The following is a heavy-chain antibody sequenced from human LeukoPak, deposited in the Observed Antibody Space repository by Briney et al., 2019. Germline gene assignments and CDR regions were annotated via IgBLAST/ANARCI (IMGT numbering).Heavy chain of an antibody. CDR1: GYTFTGYY. V-gene: IGHV1-2*02. CDR3: AKDSFGYSYPDY. J-gene: IGHJ4*02. CDR2: INPNSGGT. Sequence: ASVKVSCKASGYTFTGYYMHWVRQAPGQGLEWMGWINPNSGGTNYAQKFQGRVTMTRDTSISTAYMELSRLRSDDTAVYYCAKDSFGYSYPDYWGQGTLVTVSS. D-gene: IGHD5-18*01.